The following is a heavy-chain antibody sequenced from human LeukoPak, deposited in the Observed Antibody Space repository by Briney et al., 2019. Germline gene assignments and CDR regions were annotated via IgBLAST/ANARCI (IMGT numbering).Heavy chain of an antibody. D-gene: IGHD3-10*01. CDR1: GFTFSTYW. CDR2: INSDGSSL. J-gene: IGHJ3*02. Sequence: GGSLRLSCAASGFTFSTYWMHWLRQAPGKGLVWVSRINSDGSSLSYADSVKGRFTISRDNAKNTLYLQMNSLRAEDTALYYCARVTPSGKEVVPYPDIWGQGTMVTVSS. V-gene: IGHV3-74*01. CDR3: ARVTPSGKEVVPYPDI.